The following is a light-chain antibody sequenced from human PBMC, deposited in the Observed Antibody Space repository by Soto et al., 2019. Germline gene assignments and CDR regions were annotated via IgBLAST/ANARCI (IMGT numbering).Light chain of an antibody. Sequence: AIQMTQSPSSLSASVGDRVTITCRASQGIRNDLGWYQQKPGKAPKRLIYAASSLQSVVPSRFSGSGSGTDFTLTIISLQHEDFATYYCLQDYNYPRTFGQGTKVEIK. V-gene: IGKV1-6*01. J-gene: IGKJ1*01. CDR3: LQDYNYPRT. CDR1: QGIRND. CDR2: AAS.